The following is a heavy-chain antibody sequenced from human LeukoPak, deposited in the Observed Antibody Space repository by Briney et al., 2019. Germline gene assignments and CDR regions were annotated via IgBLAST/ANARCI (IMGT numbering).Heavy chain of an antibody. V-gene: IGHV1-2*02. CDR3: VRVLGGRSGAAFDY. J-gene: IGHJ4*02. CDR2: VNPNSGGT. D-gene: IGHD3-10*01. Sequence: GPSLKVSCKTSVYSFSGYHMHSVRHAPGQRLEWMGWVNPNSGGTNYAQKFQGRVTMTRDTSITTAYMELSSLRSDDTSVYYCVRVLGGRSGAAFDYWGQGTLVTVSS. CDR1: VYSFSGYH.